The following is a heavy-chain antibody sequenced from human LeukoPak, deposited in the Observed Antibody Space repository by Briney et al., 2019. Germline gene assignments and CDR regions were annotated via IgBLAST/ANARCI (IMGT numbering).Heavy chain of an antibody. CDR2: IYYSGST. CDR1: GGSISIYY. J-gene: IGHJ4*02. CDR3: ARASSWYNFDY. V-gene: IGHV4-59*01. Sequence: SETLSLTCTVSGGSISIYYWSWIRHPPGKGLEWIGYIYYSGSTNYNPSLKSRVTISVDTSKNQFPLKLRSVTAADTAVYYCARASSWYNFDYWGQGTLVSVSS. D-gene: IGHD6-13*01.